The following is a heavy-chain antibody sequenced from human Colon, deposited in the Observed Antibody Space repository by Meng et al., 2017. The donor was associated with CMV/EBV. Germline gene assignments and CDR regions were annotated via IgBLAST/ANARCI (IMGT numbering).Heavy chain of an antibody. J-gene: IGHJ4*02. Sequence: GGSLRLSCAASGFTLSSYWMSWVRQTPGKGLEWVANIKQDGSEKYYVDSVKGRFTISRDNAKNSLYLQMNSLRAEDTAVYYCARVLNLLMITFGGPSSASFDYWGQGTLVTVSS. D-gene: IGHD3-16*01. CDR3: ARVLNLLMITFGGPSSASFDY. CDR2: IKQDGSEK. V-gene: IGHV3-7*01. CDR1: GFTLSSYW.